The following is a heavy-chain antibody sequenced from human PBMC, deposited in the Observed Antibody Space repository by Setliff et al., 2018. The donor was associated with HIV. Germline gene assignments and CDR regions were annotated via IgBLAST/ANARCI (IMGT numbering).Heavy chain of an antibody. J-gene: IGHJ4*02. V-gene: IGHV3-74*01. Sequence: PGGSLRLSCAASGFAFDNYWMDWVRQAPGKGLVWVSRITNDGTTTNYADSVKGRFTIARDNAKNTLHLQMNSLRAEDTAVYYCARARNGWLLDYWGQGTLVTVSS. D-gene: IGHD6-19*01. CDR1: GFAFDNYW. CDR2: ITNDGTTT. CDR3: ARARNGWLLDY.